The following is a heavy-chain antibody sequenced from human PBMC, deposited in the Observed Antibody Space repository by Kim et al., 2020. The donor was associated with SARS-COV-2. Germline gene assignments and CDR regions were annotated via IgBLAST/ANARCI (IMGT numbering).Heavy chain of an antibody. V-gene: IGHV4-39*01. CDR1: GGSISSSSYY. CDR3: ARPLTYDSSGYYEGDAFDI. D-gene: IGHD3-22*01. CDR2: IYYSGST. J-gene: IGHJ3*02. Sequence: SETLSLTCTVSGGSISSSSYYWGWIRQPPGKGLEWIGSIYYSGSTYYNPSLKSRVTISVDTSKNQFSLKLSSVTAADTAVYYCARPLTYDSSGYYEGDAFDIWGQGTMVTVSS.